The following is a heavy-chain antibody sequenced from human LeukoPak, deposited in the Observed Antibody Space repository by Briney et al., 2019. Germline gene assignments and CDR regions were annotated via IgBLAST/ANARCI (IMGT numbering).Heavy chain of an antibody. CDR3: ARLRDDAFDI. CDR2: ICYDGSNK. J-gene: IGHJ3*02. Sequence: GGSLRLSCAASGFTFSSYAMHWVRQAPGKGLEWVAVICYDGSNKYYADSVKGRFTISRDNSKNTLYLQMNSLRAEDTAVYYCARLRDDAFDIWGQGTMVTVSS. D-gene: IGHD4-17*01. CDR1: GFTFSSYA. V-gene: IGHV3-33*01.